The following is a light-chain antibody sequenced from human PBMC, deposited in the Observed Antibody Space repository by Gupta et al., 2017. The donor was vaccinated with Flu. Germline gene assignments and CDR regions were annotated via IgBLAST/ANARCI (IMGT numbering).Light chain of an antibody. CDR1: SSNIGSNT. V-gene: IGLV1-44*01. J-gene: IGLJ3*02. CDR2: NYN. CDR3: ASWDDSLNGWV. Sequence: QSVLTQPPSASGTPGQRVTISCSGSSSNIGSNTVNWYQQLPGTAPKLLIYNYNQRPSGVPDRFSGSKSGTSASVAISGLQAEDEADYYCASWDDSLNGWVFGGGTKLTVL.